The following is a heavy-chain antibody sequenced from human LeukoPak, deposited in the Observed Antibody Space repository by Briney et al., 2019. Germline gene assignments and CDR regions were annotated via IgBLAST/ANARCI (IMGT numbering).Heavy chain of an antibody. J-gene: IGHJ4*02. CDR3: ARDSRRAYCGGDCYRGLDY. CDR1: GGSISSYY. D-gene: IGHD2-21*02. Sequence: SETLSLTXTVSGGSISSYYWSWIRQPPGKGLEWIGYIYYSGSTNYNPSLKSRVTISVDTSRNQFSLKLSSVTAADTAVYYCARDSRRAYCGGDCYRGLDYWGQGTLVTVSS. CDR2: IYYSGST. V-gene: IGHV4-59*01.